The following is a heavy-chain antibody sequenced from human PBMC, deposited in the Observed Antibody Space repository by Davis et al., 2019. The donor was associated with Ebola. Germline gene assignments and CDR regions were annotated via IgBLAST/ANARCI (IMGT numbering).Heavy chain of an antibody. D-gene: IGHD2/OR15-2a*01. J-gene: IGHJ6*02. CDR3: ATGPPSNFYGMDV. Sequence: SVKVSCKASGYTFTSYGISWVRQAPGQGLEWMGMIIPIVDRANYAQKFQHRVTIIADKSTNTAYMELSSLRSEDTAMYYCATGPPSNFYGMDVWGQGTTVTVSS. CDR1: GYTFTSYG. CDR2: IIPIVDRA. V-gene: IGHV1-69*04.